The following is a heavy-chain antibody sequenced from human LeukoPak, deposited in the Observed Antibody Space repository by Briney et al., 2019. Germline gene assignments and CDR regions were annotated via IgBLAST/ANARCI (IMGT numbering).Heavy chain of an antibody. CDR3: ATQGFGVVNPIDY. J-gene: IGHJ4*02. Sequence: GGSLRLPCAASGFTFSSYSMNWVRQAPGKGLEWVSSISSSSSYIYYADSVKGRFTISRDNAKNSLYLQMNSLRAEDTAVYYCATQGFGVVNPIDYWGQGTLVTVSS. D-gene: IGHD3-3*01. CDR1: GFTFSSYS. CDR2: ISSSSSYI. V-gene: IGHV3-21*01.